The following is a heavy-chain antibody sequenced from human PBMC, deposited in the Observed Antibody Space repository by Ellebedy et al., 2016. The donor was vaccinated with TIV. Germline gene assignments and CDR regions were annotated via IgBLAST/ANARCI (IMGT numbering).Heavy chain of an antibody. J-gene: IGHJ5*02. CDR1: GGSISSSDYY. Sequence: MPSETLSLTCTVSGGSISSSDYYWGWIRQPPGKGLEWIGTIYYSGSTDYNPSLKSRVTISVDTSKNQFSLNLSSVTAADTAVYYCARDPALPRGRFDPWGQGTLVTVSS. CDR2: IYYSGST. V-gene: IGHV4-39*07. CDR3: ARDPALPRGRFDP.